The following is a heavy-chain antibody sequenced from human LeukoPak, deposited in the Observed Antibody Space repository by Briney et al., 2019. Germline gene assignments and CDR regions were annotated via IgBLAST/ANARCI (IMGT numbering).Heavy chain of an antibody. CDR1: GFTFSSYA. Sequence: GGSLRLSCAASGFTFSSYAMSWVRQAPGKGLEWVSAISGSGGSTYYADSVKGRFTISRDNSKNTLYLQMNSLRAEDTAVYYCARDVPRFMITFGGVSDWGQGTLVTVSS. V-gene: IGHV3-23*01. D-gene: IGHD3-16*01. J-gene: IGHJ4*02. CDR3: ARDVPRFMITFGGVSD. CDR2: ISGSGGST.